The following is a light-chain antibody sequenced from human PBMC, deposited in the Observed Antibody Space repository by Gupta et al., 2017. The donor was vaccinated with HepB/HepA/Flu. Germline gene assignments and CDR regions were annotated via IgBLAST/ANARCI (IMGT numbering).Light chain of an antibody. Sequence: EVVVPPPPPSLPVTLGQSASISCKSSQSLVHTDGNIFLNWFQQRPGQSPRRLIYKVSNRDSGVPDRFSGSGSDTDFTLKISRVEAEDVGVYYFMQCTFWRTFGPGTKVEI. CDR2: KVS. J-gene: IGKJ1*01. CDR3: MQCTFWRT. CDR1: QSLVHTDGNIF. V-gene: IGKV2-30*02.